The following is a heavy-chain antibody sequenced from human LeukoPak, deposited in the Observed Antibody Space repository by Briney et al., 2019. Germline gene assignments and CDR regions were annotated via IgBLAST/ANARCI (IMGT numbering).Heavy chain of an antibody. CDR1: GFTFSSYA. V-gene: IGHV3-23*01. D-gene: IGHD3-22*01. Sequence: GGSLRLSCAASGFTFSSYAMSWVRQAPGKGLEWVSGISGSSGNTYYADSVKGRFTISRDNSKNTLYLQMNSLRAEDTAVYYCAKHSYYYDSSGYSSYFDYWGQGTLVTVSS. CDR3: AKHSYYYDSSGYSSYFDY. J-gene: IGHJ4*02. CDR2: ISGSSGNT.